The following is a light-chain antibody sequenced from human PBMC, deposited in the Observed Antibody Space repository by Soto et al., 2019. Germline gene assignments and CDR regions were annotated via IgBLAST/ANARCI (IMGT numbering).Light chain of an antibody. CDR3: QQYKSYST. CDR2: EAS. Sequence: DIQMTQSPSTLYASVGDRVTITCRARQNINKWLAWYQQKPGKAPKLLIYEASTLEGGVPSRFSGSGSGTEFTLTISSLQPDDFATYWCQQYKSYSTFGQGTKMDIK. V-gene: IGKV1-5*03. J-gene: IGKJ1*01. CDR1: QNINKW.